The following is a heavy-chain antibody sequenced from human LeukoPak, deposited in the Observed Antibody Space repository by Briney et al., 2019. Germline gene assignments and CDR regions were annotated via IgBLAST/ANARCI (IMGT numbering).Heavy chain of an antibody. CDR1: GYTFTGYY. V-gene: IGHV1-2*02. J-gene: IGHJ3*02. CDR2: INPNSGGT. CDR3: ARTYYYGSGSYVDAFDI. Sequence: ASVKVSCKASGYTFTGYYMHWVRQAPGQGLEWMGWINPNSGGTNYAQKFQGRVTMTRDTSISTAYMELSRLRSDDTAVYYCARTYYYGSGSYVDAFDIWGQGTMVTVSS. D-gene: IGHD3-10*01.